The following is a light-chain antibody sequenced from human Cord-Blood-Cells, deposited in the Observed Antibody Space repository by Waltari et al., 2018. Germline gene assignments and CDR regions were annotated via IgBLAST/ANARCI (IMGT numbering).Light chain of an antibody. V-gene: IGKV1-5*03. CDR1: QSISSW. J-gene: IGKJ1*01. CDR3: QQYNSYST. CDR2: KAS. Sequence: DIQMTQSPSTLSASVGDRVTITCRASQSISSWFAWYQQKPGKAPKLLIYKASSLESGVPSRFSCSGSGTEFTLTISSLQPDDFATYYCQQYNSYSTFGQGTKVEIK.